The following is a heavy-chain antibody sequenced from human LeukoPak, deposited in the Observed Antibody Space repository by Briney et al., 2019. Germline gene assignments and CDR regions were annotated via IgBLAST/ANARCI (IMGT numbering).Heavy chain of an antibody. D-gene: IGHD5-12*01. CDR2: ISFDGSKK. J-gene: IGHJ4*02. V-gene: IGHV3-30-3*01. CDR3: ARDLRNSGYVDY. CDR1: GFTFSRSA. Sequence: PGGSLRLSCAASGFTFSRSAMHWVRQAPGKGLEWVAVISFDGSKKYYADSVRGRFTISRDDPKNTLYLQMNSLRAEDTAVYYCARDLRNSGYVDYWGQGTLATVSS.